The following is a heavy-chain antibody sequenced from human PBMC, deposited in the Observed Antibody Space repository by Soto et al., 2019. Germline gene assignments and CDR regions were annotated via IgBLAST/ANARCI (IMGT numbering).Heavy chain of an antibody. CDR1: GFSFGEYE. Sequence: QAGGSLRLSCAASGFSFGEYEMNWVRQAPGQGLEWVSYINQYGKITYYADSVKGRFTISRDDAKNSLFLQMDSLRAEDTALYYCARAAWSDEGWDHWGQGILVTVSS. V-gene: IGHV3-48*03. J-gene: IGHJ4*02. CDR2: INQYGKIT. CDR3: ARAAWSDEGWDH. D-gene: IGHD1-26*01.